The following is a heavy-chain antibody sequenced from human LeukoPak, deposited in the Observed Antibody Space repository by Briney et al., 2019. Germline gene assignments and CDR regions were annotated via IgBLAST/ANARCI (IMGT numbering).Heavy chain of an antibody. Sequence: ASVKVSCKASGYTFTSYSINWVRQAPGQGLEWMGWIDSKTGNPTYAQGFTGRFVFSLDTSVTTAYLQISSLKAEDTAVYYCARDVGYYDSSGYYLGWFDPWGQGTLVTVSS. J-gene: IGHJ5*02. CDR3: ARDVGYYDSSGYYLGWFDP. V-gene: IGHV7-4-1*02. CDR1: GYTFTSYS. D-gene: IGHD3-22*01. CDR2: IDSKTGNP.